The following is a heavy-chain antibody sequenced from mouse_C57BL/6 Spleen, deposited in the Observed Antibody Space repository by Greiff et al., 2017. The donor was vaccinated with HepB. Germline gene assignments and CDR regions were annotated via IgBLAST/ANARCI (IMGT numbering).Heavy chain of an antibody. CDR3: ARQVTGTYFDV. V-gene: IGHV5-9*01. Sequence: EVQGVESGGGLVKPGGSLKLSCAASGFTFSSYTMSWVRQTPEKRLEWVATISGGGGNTYYPDSVKGRFSISRDNAKNTLYLQMSSLRSEDTALYYCARQVTGTYFDVWGTGTTVTVSS. CDR2: ISGGGGNT. D-gene: IGHD4-1*01. CDR1: GFTFSSYT. J-gene: IGHJ1*03.